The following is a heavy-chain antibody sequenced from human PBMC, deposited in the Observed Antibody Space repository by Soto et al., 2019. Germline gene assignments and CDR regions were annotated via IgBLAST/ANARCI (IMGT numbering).Heavy chain of an antibody. CDR3: ARREIQGPIDY. Sequence: QVQLQEAGPGLVKPADTLSLTCAVSGYSISSSNWWGWIRQPPGKGLEWIGYIYYSGTTYYNPSLKSRVTMSVDTSKNQFSLKLTSVTAVDTAVYYCARREIQGPIDYWGQGTLVTVSS. CDR2: IYYSGTT. D-gene: IGHD1-26*01. V-gene: IGHV4-28*01. CDR1: GYSISSSNW. J-gene: IGHJ4*02.